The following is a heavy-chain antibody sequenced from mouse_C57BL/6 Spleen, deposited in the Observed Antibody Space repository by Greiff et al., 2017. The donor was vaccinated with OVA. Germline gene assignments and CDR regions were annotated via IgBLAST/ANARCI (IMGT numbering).Heavy chain of an antibody. CDR2: IDPSDSYT. V-gene: IGHV1-69*01. Sequence: QVQLQQSGAELVMPGASVKLSCKASGYTFTSYWMHWVKQRPGQGLEWIGEIDPSDSYTNYNQKFKGKSTLTVDKSSSTAYMQLSSLTSEDSAVYYCARRIYDGYYGGAMDYWGQGTSVTVSS. D-gene: IGHD2-3*01. CDR3: ARRIYDGYYGGAMDY. J-gene: IGHJ4*01. CDR1: GYTFTSYW.